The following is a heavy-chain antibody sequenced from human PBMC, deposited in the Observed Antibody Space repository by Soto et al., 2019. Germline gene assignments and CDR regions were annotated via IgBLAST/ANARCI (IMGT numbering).Heavy chain of an antibody. CDR3: ARGYDYVWGSYSIPHPWFDP. V-gene: IGHV4-59*01. Sequence: QVQLQESGPGLVKPSETLSLTCTVSGGSISSYYWSWIRQPPGKGLEWIGYIYYSGSTNYNPSLKSRVTISVDTSKNQFSLKLSSVTAADTAVYYCARGYDYVWGSYSIPHPWFDPWGQGTLVTVSS. CDR1: GGSISSYY. J-gene: IGHJ5*02. D-gene: IGHD3-16*01. CDR2: IYYSGST.